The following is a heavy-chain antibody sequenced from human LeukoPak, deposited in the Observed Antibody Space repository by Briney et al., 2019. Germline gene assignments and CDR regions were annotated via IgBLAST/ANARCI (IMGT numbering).Heavy chain of an antibody. CDR1: GGTFSSYA. Sequence: ASVKVSCKASGGTFSSYAISWVRQAPGQGLEWMGGIIPIFGTANYAQKFQGRVTITADESTSTAYMELSSLRSEDTAVYYCTRDSGYDSWYFDYWGQGTLVTVSS. CDR3: TRDSGYDSWYFDY. D-gene: IGHD5-12*01. CDR2: IIPIFGTA. V-gene: IGHV1-69*01. J-gene: IGHJ4*02.